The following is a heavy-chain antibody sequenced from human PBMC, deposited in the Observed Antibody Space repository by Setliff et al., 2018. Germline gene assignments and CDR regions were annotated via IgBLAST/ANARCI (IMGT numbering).Heavy chain of an antibody. CDR2: IHNSGTA. Sequence: TLSLTCTVSGGSISSDDNYWSWIRLPPGKGLEWIGYIHNSGTAYYNPSLRSRLTISVDTSKNQFSLKLNSVTAADTAVYYCARRLRESHAFDIWGQGTKVTVSS. CDR3: ARRLRESHAFDI. D-gene: IGHD2-15*01. CDR1: GGSISSDDNY. V-gene: IGHV4-30-4*08. J-gene: IGHJ3*02.